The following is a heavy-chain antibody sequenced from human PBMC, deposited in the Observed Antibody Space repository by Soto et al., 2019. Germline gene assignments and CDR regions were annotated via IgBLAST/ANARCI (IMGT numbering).Heavy chain of an antibody. Sequence: GGSLRLSCAASGFTFSSHGMHWVRQAPGKGLEWVSLIWYDGGNKYYADSVKGRFTISRDNSKNTLYLQMNSLRADDTAVYYCARSYSSAWYLFDYWGQGTLVTVSS. CDR3: ARSYSSAWYLFDY. D-gene: IGHD6-19*01. CDR2: IWYDGGNK. J-gene: IGHJ4*02. V-gene: IGHV3-33*01. CDR1: GFTFSSHG.